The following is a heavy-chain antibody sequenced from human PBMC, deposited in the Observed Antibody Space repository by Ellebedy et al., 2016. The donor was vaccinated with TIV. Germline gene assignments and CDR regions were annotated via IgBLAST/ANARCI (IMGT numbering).Heavy chain of an antibody. CDR2: ISSSGNTL. V-gene: IGHV3-11*01. CDR3: ARDCGGECYVDY. D-gene: IGHD2-21*01. Sequence: GESLKISXATSGFTFSDYYMSWIRQAPGKGLEWVSYISSSGNTLYYADSVRGRFTISRDNAKNSLYLQMNSLRPEDTAVYYCARDCGGECYVDYWGQGTLVTVFS. CDR1: GFTFSDYY. J-gene: IGHJ4*02.